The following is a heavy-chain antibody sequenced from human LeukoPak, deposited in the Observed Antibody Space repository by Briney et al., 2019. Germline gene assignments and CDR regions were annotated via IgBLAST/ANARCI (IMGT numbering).Heavy chain of an antibody. CDR3: ARDYGGSYYVDY. CDR2: IWYDGSNK. CDR1: GFTFTRHS. D-gene: IGHD1-26*01. V-gene: IGHV3-33*07. Sequence: GGSLRLSCVASGFTFTRHSMNWVRQAPGKGLEWVALIWYDGSNKYYADSVKGRFTISRDNSKNTLYLQMNSLRGEDTAVYYCARDYGGSYYVDYWGQGTLVTVSS. J-gene: IGHJ4*02.